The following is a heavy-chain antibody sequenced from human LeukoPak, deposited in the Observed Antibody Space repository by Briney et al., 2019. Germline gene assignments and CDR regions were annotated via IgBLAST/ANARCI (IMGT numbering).Heavy chain of an antibody. CDR3: ASGDSSSPGYFDY. J-gene: IGHJ4*02. V-gene: IGHV1-2*02. D-gene: IGHD6-6*01. CDR2: INPNSGGT. CDR1: GYTFSDYY. Sequence: GASVKVSCKASGYTFSDYYMHWVRQAPGQGLEWMGRINPNSGGTNYAQKFQGRVTMTRDTSISTAYMELSRLRSDDTAVYYCASGDSSSPGYFDYWGQGTLVTVSS.